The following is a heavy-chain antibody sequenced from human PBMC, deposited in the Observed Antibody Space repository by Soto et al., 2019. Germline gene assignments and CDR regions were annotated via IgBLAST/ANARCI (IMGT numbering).Heavy chain of an antibody. CDR1: GFTFSNYW. CDR3: ARDCGRCYSGFDS. J-gene: IGHJ4*02. D-gene: IGHD2-15*01. Sequence: SLRLSCAASGFTFSNYWMHWVRQAPGKGLVWVSRITGDGSGTTIFYADSVQGRFTISRDNAKKSLYLEINSLRAEDTAVYYCARDCGRCYSGFDSWGQGTLVTVSS. V-gene: IGHV3-11*01. CDR2: ITGDGSGTTI.